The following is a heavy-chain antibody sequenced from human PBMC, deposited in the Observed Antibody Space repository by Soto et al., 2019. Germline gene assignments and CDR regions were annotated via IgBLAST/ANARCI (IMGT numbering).Heavy chain of an antibody. Sequence: ASVQVSCKASGYNFTNYGISWVRQAPGQGLEWMGWISAYNGDTNYAQKFQDRVTMTTDTSTTTAYMELRSLRSDDTAVYYCARTCIGTSCYFIYWGRGTLVTVSS. CDR2: ISAYNGDT. D-gene: IGHD2-2*01. V-gene: IGHV1-18*01. CDR3: ARTCIGTSCYFIY. J-gene: IGHJ4*02. CDR1: GYNFTNYG.